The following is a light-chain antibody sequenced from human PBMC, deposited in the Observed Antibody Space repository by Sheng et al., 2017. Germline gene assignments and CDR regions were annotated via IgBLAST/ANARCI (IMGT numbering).Light chain of an antibody. CDR1: SSNIGAGYD. CDR3: QSFDSSLGGYV. CDR2: DNS. J-gene: IGLJ1*01. V-gene: IGLV1-40*01. Sequence: QSVLTQPPSVSGAPGQRVTISCTGSSSNIGAGYDVHWYQQLPGAAPKLLMYDNSDRPSGVPDRFSGSKSGTSASLAIAGLQAADEGDYYCQSFDSSLGGYVFATGTKVTVL.